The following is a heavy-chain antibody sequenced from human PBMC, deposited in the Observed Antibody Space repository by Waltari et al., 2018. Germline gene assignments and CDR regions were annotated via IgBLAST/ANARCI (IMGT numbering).Heavy chain of an antibody. CDR2: IYHSGST. V-gene: IGHV4-38-2*01. J-gene: IGHJ4*02. Sequence: QVQLQESGPGLVKPSETLSLPSAVSGYSISRGYYWGGIRQPPGKGLEWIGSIYHSGSTYYNPSLKSRVTISVDTSKNQFSLKLSSVTAADTAVYYCARRRSSSSGFDYWGQGTLVTVSS. CDR3: ARRRSSSSGFDY. D-gene: IGHD6-6*01. CDR1: GYSISRGYY.